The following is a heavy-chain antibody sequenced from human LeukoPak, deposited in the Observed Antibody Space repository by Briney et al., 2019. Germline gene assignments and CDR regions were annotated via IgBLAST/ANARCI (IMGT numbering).Heavy chain of an antibody. V-gene: IGHV4-39*07. CDR2: IYYSGST. CDR3: ARVGYYGSGSQLNWFDP. Sequence: SETLSLTCTVSGGSISSSSYYWGWIRQPPGKGLEWIGRIYYSGSTYYNPSLKSRVTISVDTSKNQFSLKLSSVTAADTAVYYCARVGYYGSGSQLNWFDPWGQGTLVTVSS. J-gene: IGHJ5*02. CDR1: GGSISSSSYY. D-gene: IGHD3-10*01.